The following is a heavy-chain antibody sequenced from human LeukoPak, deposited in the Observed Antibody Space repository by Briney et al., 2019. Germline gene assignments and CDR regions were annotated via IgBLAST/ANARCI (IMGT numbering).Heavy chain of an antibody. CDR2: INGDGSWT. V-gene: IGHV3-74*01. Sequence: GRSLRLSCAASGNYLMHWVRQAPGKGLVWVSHINGDGSWTTYADSVKGRFAISKDNAKNTVYLQMNNLRAEDTAVYYCVSFYETYWGRGTLVTVSS. J-gene: IGHJ4*02. D-gene: IGHD2-2*01. CDR3: VSFYETY. CDR1: GNYL.